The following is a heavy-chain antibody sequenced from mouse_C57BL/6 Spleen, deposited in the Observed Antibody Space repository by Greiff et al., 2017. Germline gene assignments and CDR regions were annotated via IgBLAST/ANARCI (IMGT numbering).Heavy chain of an antibody. CDR1: GYTFTDYY. CDR2: IYPGSGNT. D-gene: IGHD1-1*01. Sequence: QVQLQQSGPELVKPGASVKISCKASGYTFTDYYINWVKQRPGQGLEWIGWIYPGSGNTKYNEKFKGKATLTVDTSSSTAYMQRSSLTSEDSAVYFCARGGITTVVERASAWFAYWGQGTLVTVSA. V-gene: IGHV1-84*01. CDR3: ARGGITTVVERASAWFAY. J-gene: IGHJ3*01.